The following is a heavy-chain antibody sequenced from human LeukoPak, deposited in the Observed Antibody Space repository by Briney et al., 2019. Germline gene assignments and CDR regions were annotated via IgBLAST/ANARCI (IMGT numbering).Heavy chain of an antibody. CDR2: INAGNGNT. J-gene: IGHJ4*02. V-gene: IGHV1-3*01. Sequence: ASVKVSCKASGYSFTSHGIGWVRQAPGQRLEWMGWINAGNGNTKYSQKFQGRVTITRDTSASTAYMELSSLRSEDTAVYYCARDRYGDYYFDYWGQGTLVTVSS. D-gene: IGHD4-17*01. CDR3: ARDRYGDYYFDY. CDR1: GYSFTSHG.